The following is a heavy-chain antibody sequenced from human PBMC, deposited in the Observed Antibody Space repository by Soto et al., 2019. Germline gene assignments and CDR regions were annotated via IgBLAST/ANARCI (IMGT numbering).Heavy chain of an antibody. Sequence: EVHLLESGGGLVQPGGSLRLSCAASGFTFSSYAMSWVRQAPGKGLEWVSAISVSGGSTYYADSVKGRFTISRDNSKNTLYLQMNSLRAEDTAVYYCAKGRYCSGGSCYHSYYYYGMDVWGQGTTVTVSS. J-gene: IGHJ6*02. V-gene: IGHV3-23*01. CDR2: ISVSGGST. CDR3: AKGRYCSGGSCYHSYYYYGMDV. D-gene: IGHD2-15*01. CDR1: GFTFSSYA.